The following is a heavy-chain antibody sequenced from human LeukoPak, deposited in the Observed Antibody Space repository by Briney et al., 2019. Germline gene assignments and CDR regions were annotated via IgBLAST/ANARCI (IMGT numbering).Heavy chain of an antibody. V-gene: IGHV1-2*02. Sequence: ASVKVSCRASGYTFNDYYIHWVRQAPGQGLEWMGWINPNSGGSDYAQEFQGRVTMTSDTSISTAYIELSRLKSEDTAVYYCARASHLGEQGSPLNYLDNWGQGTLVTVSS. J-gene: IGHJ4*02. CDR1: GYTFNDYY. CDR3: ARASHLGEQGSPLNYLDN. D-gene: IGHD3-16*01. CDR2: INPNSGGS.